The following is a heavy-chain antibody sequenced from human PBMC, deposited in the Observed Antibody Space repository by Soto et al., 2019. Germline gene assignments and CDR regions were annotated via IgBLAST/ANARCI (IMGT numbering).Heavy chain of an antibody. CDR3: AKAKGRSNFYYSGLDV. J-gene: IGHJ6*02. Sequence: LRLSCAASGFTFGSYGMTWVRQAPGKGLECVSGITAATGTTYCADSVKGRFTISRDLSTNTLFLQMNSLRAADSAVYYCAKAKGRSNFYYSGLDVWGQGTTVTVSS. V-gene: IGHV3-23*01. D-gene: IGHD1-26*01. CDR1: GFTFGSYG. CDR2: ITAATGTT.